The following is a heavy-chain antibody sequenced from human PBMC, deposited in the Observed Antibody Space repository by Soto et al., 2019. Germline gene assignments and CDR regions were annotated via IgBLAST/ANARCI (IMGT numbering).Heavy chain of an antibody. D-gene: IGHD4-17*01. Sequence: AGGSLRLSCAASGFTVSSNYMSWVRQAPGKGLEWVSVIYSGGSTYYADSVKGRFTISRDNSKNTLYLQMNSLRAEDTAVYYCARSQTTVTNDAFDIWGQGTMVTVSS. CDR2: IYSGGST. CDR1: GFTVSSNY. J-gene: IGHJ3*02. V-gene: IGHV3-66*01. CDR3: ARSQTTVTNDAFDI.